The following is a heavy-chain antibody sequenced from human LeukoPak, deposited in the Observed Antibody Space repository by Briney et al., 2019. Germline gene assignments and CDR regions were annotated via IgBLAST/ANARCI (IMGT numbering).Heavy chain of an antibody. V-gene: IGHV3-21*04. D-gene: IGHD3-10*01. CDR3: AKDSSGMVRGVMGDY. CDR2: IGSGSSYK. Sequence: PGGSLRLSCAASGFSFGSYNMNWVRQAPGKGLEWVSAIGSGSSYKYYADSVKGRFTISRDNAKNSLYLQMNSLRAEDTALYYCAKDSSGMVRGVMGDYWGQGTLVTVSS. J-gene: IGHJ4*02. CDR1: GFSFGSYN.